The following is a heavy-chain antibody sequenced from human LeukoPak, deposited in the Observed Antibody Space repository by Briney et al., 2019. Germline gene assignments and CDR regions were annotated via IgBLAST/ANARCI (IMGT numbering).Heavy chain of an antibody. D-gene: IGHD1-26*01. CDR2: VYYDGNT. Sequence: KPSETLPLTCSVSGGSINGSSYYWGWIRQAPGKGLEWIGSVYYDGNTYYNPNPSLKSRATVSMDTSRNQFSLKLRSVTAADTAVYYCTKDSGHHRTDCWGQGTLVTVSS. CDR1: GGSINGSSYY. CDR3: TKDSGHHRTDC. J-gene: IGHJ4*02. V-gene: IGHV4-39*02.